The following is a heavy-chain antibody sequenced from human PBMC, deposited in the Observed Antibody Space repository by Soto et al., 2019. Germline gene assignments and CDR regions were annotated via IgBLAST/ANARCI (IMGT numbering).Heavy chain of an antibody. V-gene: IGHV1-69*13. CDR3: ARDLGVYYYDSSGYLVY. CDR1: GGTFSSYA. J-gene: IGHJ4*02. D-gene: IGHD3-22*01. CDR2: IIPIFGTA. Sequence: SVKVSCKASGGTFSSYAISWVRQAPGQGLEWMGGIIPIFGTANYAQKFQGRVTITADESTSTAYMELSSLRSDDTAVYYCARDLGVYYYDSSGYLVYWGQGTLVT.